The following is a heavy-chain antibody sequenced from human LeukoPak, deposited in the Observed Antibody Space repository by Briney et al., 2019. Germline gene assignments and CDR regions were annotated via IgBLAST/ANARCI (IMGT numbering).Heavy chain of an antibody. CDR3: ARDGGGGFDY. Sequence: GASVKVSCKASGYTFTDYYINWVRQAPGQGLEWMGMANPGVDYTRYAQKFQGRVTMTRDMSTGTVYMELSSLTAGDRAVYYCARDGGGGFDYWGQGTRVTVSS. CDR1: GYTFTDYY. CDR2: ANPGVDYT. J-gene: IGHJ4*02. D-gene: IGHD3-16*01. V-gene: IGHV1-46*01.